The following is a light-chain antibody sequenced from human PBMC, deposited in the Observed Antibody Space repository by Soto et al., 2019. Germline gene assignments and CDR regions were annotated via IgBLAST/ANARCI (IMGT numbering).Light chain of an antibody. V-gene: IGKV1-27*01. J-gene: IGKJ4*01. CDR3: QRYDSAPLT. CDR2: AAS. Sequence: EIQMTQYPSSVSEPVGDRVAINCRASQGISNFLAWYQQKPGKVPKLLIYAASTLQSGVPSRFSGSGSGTDFTLTIGSLQPVEVATYYCQRYDSAPLTFGGGNKVDIK. CDR1: QGISNF.